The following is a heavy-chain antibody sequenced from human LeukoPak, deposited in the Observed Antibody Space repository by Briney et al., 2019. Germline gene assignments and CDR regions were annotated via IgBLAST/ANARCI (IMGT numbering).Heavy chain of an antibody. CDR3: ARNYYDSSGYYY. V-gene: IGHV1-2*02. Sequence: ASVKVSCKASGYTFTGYYMHWVRQAPGQGLEWMGWINPNSGGTNYAQKFQGRVTMTRDASISTAYMELSRLRSDDTAVYYCARNYYDSSGYYYWGQGTLVTVSS. CDR2: INPNSGGT. CDR1: GYTFTGYY. J-gene: IGHJ4*02. D-gene: IGHD3-22*01.